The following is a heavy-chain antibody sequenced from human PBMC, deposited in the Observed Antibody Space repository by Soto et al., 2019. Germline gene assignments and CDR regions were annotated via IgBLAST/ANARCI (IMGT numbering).Heavy chain of an antibody. CDR2: IYYSGST. V-gene: IGHV4-61*01. J-gene: IGHJ6*02. D-gene: IGHD3-22*01. CDR3: ARDYVSSYYDSSGYNYYYYGMDV. Sequence: PSETLSLTCTVSGGSVSSGSYYWSWIRQPPXKGLEWIGYIYYSGSTNYNPSLKSRVTISVDTSKNQFSLKLSSVTAADTAVYYCARDYVSSYYDSSGYNYYYYGMDVWGQGTTVTVSS. CDR1: GGSVSSGSYY.